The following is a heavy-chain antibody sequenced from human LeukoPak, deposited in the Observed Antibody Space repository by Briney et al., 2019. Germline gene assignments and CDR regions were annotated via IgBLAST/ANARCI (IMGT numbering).Heavy chain of an antibody. Sequence: ASVKVSGKASGYTFTSYAMHWVRQSPGHRREGMGWINAVNGNTKYSQKFQVRITITRDTSASTDYMELSSLISEDTAVYSCERSYTSGWGGDYWGPGTLVTVSS. V-gene: IGHV1-3*01. CDR2: INAVNGNT. D-gene: IGHD6-19*01. CDR1: GYTFTSYA. CDR3: ERSYTSGWGGDY. J-gene: IGHJ4*02.